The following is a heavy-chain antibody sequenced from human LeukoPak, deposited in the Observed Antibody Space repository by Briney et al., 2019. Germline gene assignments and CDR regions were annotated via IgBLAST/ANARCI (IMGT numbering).Heavy chain of an antibody. CDR2: ISAYNGNT. D-gene: IGHD6-13*01. J-gene: IGHJ5*02. CDR3: ARDRRIANWFDP. Sequence: ASVTVSCKASGGTFSSYAISWVRQAPGQGLEWMGWISAYNGNTNYAQKLQGRVTMTTDTSTSTAYMELRSLRSDDTAVYYCARDRRIANWFDPWGQGTLVTVSS. CDR1: GGTFSSYA. V-gene: IGHV1-18*01.